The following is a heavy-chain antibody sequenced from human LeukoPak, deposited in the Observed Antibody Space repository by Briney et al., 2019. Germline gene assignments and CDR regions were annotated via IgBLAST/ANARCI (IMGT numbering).Heavy chain of an antibody. Sequence: GRSLRLSCAASGFTFSNYCMHWVRQIPGKGLVWVSRICPDGTVTNYADSVKGRFTISRDNAKNMVFLQMNSLRADDTAVYYCVRDFRSADYWGQGILVTVSS. CDR2: ICPDGTVT. V-gene: IGHV3-74*01. J-gene: IGHJ4*02. CDR1: GFTFSNYC. CDR3: VRDFRSADY.